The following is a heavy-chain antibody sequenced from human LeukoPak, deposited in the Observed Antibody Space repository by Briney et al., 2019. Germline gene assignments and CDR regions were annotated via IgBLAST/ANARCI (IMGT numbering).Heavy chain of an antibody. V-gene: IGHV3-30*02. CDR3: AKDYYYASGSDYVNYYYYMDV. D-gene: IGHD3-10*01. CDR2: IRYDGNNK. J-gene: IGHJ6*03. Sequence: SGGSLRLSCAASGFTFTKYGMHWVRQAPGKGLEWVAFIRYDGNNKYYADSVKGRFTISRDNSKNTLDLQMNSLRAEDTAVYLCAKDYYYASGSDYVNYYYYMDVWGKGTTVTISS. CDR1: GFTFTKYG.